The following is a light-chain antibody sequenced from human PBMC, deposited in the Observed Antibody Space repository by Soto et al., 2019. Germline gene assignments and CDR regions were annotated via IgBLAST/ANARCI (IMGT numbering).Light chain of an antibody. CDR1: QSVLYSSNNKTY. CDR2: WAS. V-gene: IGKV4-1*01. Sequence: DIVMTQSPDSLAVSLGERATINCKSSQSVLYSSNNKTYLAWYQQKPGQPPKLLIYWASTRESGVPDRFSGSVSGTDFNLTISSLQAEDVAVYYCQQYYRPWTFGQGTKVEIK. J-gene: IGKJ1*01. CDR3: QQYYRPWT.